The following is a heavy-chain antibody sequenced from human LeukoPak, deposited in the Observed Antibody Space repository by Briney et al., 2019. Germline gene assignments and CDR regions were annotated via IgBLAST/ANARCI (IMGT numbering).Heavy chain of an antibody. J-gene: IGHJ4*02. CDR2: TRNKANSYTT. Sequence: PGGSLRLSCAASGFTFSDHYMDWVRQAPGKGLEWVGRTRNKANSYTTEYAASVKGRFTISRDDSKNSLYLQMNSLETEDTAVYYCARGDYDFWSGYPYWGQGTLVTVSS. D-gene: IGHD3-3*01. CDR3: ARGDYDFWSGYPY. V-gene: IGHV3-72*01. CDR1: GFTFSDHY.